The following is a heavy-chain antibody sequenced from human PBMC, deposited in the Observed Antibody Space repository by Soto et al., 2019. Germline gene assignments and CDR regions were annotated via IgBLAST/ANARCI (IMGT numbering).Heavy chain of an antibody. V-gene: IGHV4-34*01. CDR2: INHSGST. CDR3: ARGYDYGDYRPLRYYYYYYGMDV. D-gene: IGHD4-17*01. CDR1: GGSFSGYY. Sequence: SETLSLTCAVYGGSFSGYYWSWIRQPPGKGLEWIGEINHSGSTNYNPSLKSRVTISVDTSKNQFSLKLSSVTAADTAVYYCARGYDYGDYRPLRYYYYYYGMDVWGQGTTVTVSS. J-gene: IGHJ6*02.